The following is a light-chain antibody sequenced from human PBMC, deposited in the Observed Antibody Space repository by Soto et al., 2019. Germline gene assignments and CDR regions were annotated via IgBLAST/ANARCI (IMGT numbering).Light chain of an antibody. Sequence: DIQLTQSPSFLSASVGDRVTITCRASQDISSHLAWYQQKPGKAPKLLIYAASTLHSGVPSGFGGRGSGTEFSITIPTLQPEDFATYYCQQVKTYPLTFGGGTKVEIK. CDR1: QDISSH. CDR3: QQVKTYPLT. CDR2: AAS. J-gene: IGKJ4*01. V-gene: IGKV1-9*01.